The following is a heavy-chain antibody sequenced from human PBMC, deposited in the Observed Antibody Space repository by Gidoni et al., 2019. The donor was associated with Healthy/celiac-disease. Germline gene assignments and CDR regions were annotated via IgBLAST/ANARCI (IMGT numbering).Heavy chain of an antibody. CDR1: GGSFSGYY. CDR2: INHSGST. Sequence: QVQLQQWGAGLLKPSETLSLTCAVYGGSFSGYYWSWIRQPPGKGLEWIGEINHSGSTNYNPSLKSRVTISVDTSKNQFSLKLSSVTAADTAVYYCARGYGVVVAATQTGYNWFDPWGQGTLVTVSS. D-gene: IGHD2-15*01. J-gene: IGHJ5*02. V-gene: IGHV4-34*01. CDR3: ARGYGVVVAATQTGYNWFDP.